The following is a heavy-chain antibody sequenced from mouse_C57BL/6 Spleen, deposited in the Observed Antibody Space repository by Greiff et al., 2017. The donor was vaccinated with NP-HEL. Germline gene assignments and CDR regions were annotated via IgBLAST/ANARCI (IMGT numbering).Heavy chain of an antibody. D-gene: IGHD2-4*01. CDR2: ISYDGSN. V-gene: IGHV3-6*01. J-gene: IGHJ2*01. Sequence: DVQLQESGPGLVKPSQSLSLTCSVTGYSITRGYYWNWIRQFPGNKLEWMGYISYDGSNNYNPSLKNRISITRDTSKNQFFLKLNSVTTEDTATYYCARDRDYDVYFDYWGQGTTLTVSS. CDR1: GYSITRGYY. CDR3: ARDRDYDVYFDY.